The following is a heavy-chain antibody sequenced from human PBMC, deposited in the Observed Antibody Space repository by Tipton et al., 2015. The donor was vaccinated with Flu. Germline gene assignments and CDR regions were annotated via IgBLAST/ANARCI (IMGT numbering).Heavy chain of an antibody. Sequence: QLVQSGGGLVKPGGYLRLSCAASGFTFSDDYMSWIRQAPGKGLEWISHISSSGSTINYADSVKGRFTISRDNAKNSLYLQMNSLRPEDTAVDYCARDHPPSITVLGEITDYFGMDVWGQGTTVTVSS. CDR1: GFTFSDDY. CDR3: ARDHPPSITVLGEITDYFGMDV. CDR2: ISSSGSTI. D-gene: IGHD3-3*01. V-gene: IGHV3-11*01. J-gene: IGHJ6*02.